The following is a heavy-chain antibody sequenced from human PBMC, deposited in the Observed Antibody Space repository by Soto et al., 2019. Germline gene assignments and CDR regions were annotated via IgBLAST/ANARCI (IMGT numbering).Heavy chain of an antibody. CDR1: GFTVSSNY. D-gene: IGHD3-22*01. J-gene: IGHJ4*02. V-gene: IGHV3-53*01. Sequence: GGSLRLSCAASGFTVSSNYMSWVRQAPGKGLEWVSVIYSGDTTNYGDSVKGRFTISRDNSKNTLYLQMNNLRAEDTAVYYCARARGYYESRGYSGYFFDFWGQGILVTVSS. CDR2: IYSGDTT. CDR3: ARARGYYESRGYSGYFFDF.